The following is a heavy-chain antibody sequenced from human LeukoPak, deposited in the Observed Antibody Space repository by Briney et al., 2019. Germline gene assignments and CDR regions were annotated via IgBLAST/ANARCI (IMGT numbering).Heavy chain of an antibody. CDR2: IYPGDSDT. D-gene: IGHD6-19*01. Sequence: GESLKISCQGSGSSFTSYWIGWVRQLPGKGLEWMGIIYPGDSDTRYSPSFQGQVTISADKSISTAYLQWSSLKASDTAMYYCARSSIAVHWFDPWGQGTLVTVSS. CDR1: GSSFTSYW. CDR3: ARSSIAVHWFDP. V-gene: IGHV5-51*01. J-gene: IGHJ5*02.